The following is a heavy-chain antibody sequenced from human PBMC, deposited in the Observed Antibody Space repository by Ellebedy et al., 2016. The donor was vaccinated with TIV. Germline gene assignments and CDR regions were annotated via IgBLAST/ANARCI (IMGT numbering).Heavy chain of an antibody. CDR2: SYYIGTT. V-gene: IGHV4-61*01. Sequence: SETLSLTCTVSGGSVSSGSHYWNWLRQHPGKGLEWTGYSYYIGTTNYNPSLKSRFTIAEDTSKNQFSLRLSSVTAADSAVYYCAGGSYTPYGMDVWGRGTTVIVSS. D-gene: IGHD1-26*01. CDR3: AGGSYTPYGMDV. J-gene: IGHJ6*02. CDR1: GGSVSSGSHY.